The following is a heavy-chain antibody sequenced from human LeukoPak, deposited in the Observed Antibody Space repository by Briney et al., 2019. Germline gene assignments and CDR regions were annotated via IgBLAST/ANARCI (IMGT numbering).Heavy chain of an antibody. CDR1: GYTFTSYA. CDR2: INTNTGNP. J-gene: IGHJ5*02. CDR3: ARDSGQLLFDWFDP. D-gene: IGHD2-2*01. V-gene: IGHV7-4-1*02. Sequence: ASVKVSCKASGYTFTSYAMNWVRQAPGQGLEWMGWINTNTGNPTYAQGFTGRFVFSLDISVSTAYLQISSLKAEDTAVYYCARDSGQLLFDWFDPWGQGTLVTVSS.